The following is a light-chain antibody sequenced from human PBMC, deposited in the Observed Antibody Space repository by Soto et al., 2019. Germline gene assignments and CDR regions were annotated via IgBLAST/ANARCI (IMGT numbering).Light chain of an antibody. CDR2: KAS. J-gene: IGKJ1*01. CDR1: QSIGYW. Sequence: DIQMTQSPSTLSASVGDRVTITCRASQSIGYWLAWHQQKPGKAPNLLIYKASSLGSGVPSMFSGSGSGTEFTLTISSLQPDDFATYYCQQYNNYLTFGQGTKVEIK. CDR3: QQYNNYLT. V-gene: IGKV1-5*03.